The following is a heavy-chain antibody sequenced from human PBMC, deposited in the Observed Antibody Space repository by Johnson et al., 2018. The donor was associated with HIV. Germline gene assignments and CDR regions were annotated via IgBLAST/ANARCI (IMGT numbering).Heavy chain of an antibody. CDR3: ASSAFDI. J-gene: IGHJ3*02. V-gene: IGHV3-30-3*01. Sequence: QEQLVESGGGLVQPGGSLRLSCAASGLTVSGNYMTWVRQAPGKGLEWVAVISYDGSNKYYADSVKGRFTISRDNSKNTLYLQMNSLRAEDTAVYYCASSAFDIWGQGTMVTVSS. CDR1: GLTVSGNY. CDR2: ISYDGSNK.